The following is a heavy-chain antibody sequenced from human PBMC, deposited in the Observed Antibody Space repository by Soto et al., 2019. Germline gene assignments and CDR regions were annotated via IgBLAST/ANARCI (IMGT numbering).Heavy chain of an antibody. V-gene: IGHV3-23*01. Sequence: GGSLRLSCAASGFTFNTYDMTWVRQAPGKGLEWVSSISISGRSSYYADSVKGRFTISRDNSKNTLYLQMSSLRAEDTAIYYCARILVATGLDYWGQGTLVTVSS. CDR1: GFTFNTYD. CDR3: ARILVATGLDY. CDR2: ISISGRSS. D-gene: IGHD1-1*01. J-gene: IGHJ4*02.